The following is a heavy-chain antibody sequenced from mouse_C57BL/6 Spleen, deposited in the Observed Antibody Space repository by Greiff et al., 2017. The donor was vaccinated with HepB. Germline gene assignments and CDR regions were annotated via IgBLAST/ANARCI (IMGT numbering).Heavy chain of an antibody. CDR1: GFSLTSYG. Sequence: VMLVESGPGLVAPSQSLSITCTVSGFSLTSYGVDWVRQSPGKGLEWLGVIWGVGSTNYNSALKSRLSISKDNSKSQVFLKMNSLQTDDTAMYYCASGIYYDYGMAYWGQGTLVTVSA. D-gene: IGHD2-4*01. CDR2: IWGVGST. J-gene: IGHJ3*01. V-gene: IGHV2-6*01. CDR3: ASGIYYDYGMAY.